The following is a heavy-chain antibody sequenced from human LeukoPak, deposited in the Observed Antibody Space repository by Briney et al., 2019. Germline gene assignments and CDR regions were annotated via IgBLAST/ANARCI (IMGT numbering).Heavy chain of an antibody. J-gene: IGHJ4*02. Sequence: PGGSLRLSCAASGFTFSSYAMSRVRQAPGKGLEWVSAISGSGGSTYYADSVKGRFTISRDNSKNTLYLQMNSLRAEDTAVYYCAKVGGNYDFWSGYDDYWGQGTLVTVSS. D-gene: IGHD3-3*01. CDR2: ISGSGGST. V-gene: IGHV3-23*01. CDR3: AKVGGNYDFWSGYDDY. CDR1: GFTFSSYA.